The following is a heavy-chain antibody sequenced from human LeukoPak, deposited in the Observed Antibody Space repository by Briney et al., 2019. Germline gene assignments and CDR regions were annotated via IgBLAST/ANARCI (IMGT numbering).Heavy chain of an antibody. CDR3: TTTPFITIFGVVKDY. Sequence: GGSLRLSCAASGFTFSTYGMHWVRQAPGKGLEWVGRIKSKTDGGTTDYAAPVKGRFTISRDDSKNTLYLQMNSLKTEDTAVYYCTTTPFITIFGVVKDYWGQGTLVTVSS. CDR2: IKSKTDGGTT. D-gene: IGHD3-3*01. J-gene: IGHJ4*02. CDR1: GFTFSTYG. V-gene: IGHV3-15*01.